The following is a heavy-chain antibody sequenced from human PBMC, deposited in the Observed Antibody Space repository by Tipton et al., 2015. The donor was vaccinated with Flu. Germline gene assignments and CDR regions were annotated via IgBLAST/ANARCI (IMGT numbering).Heavy chain of an antibody. CDR1: GGSISSYY. CDR2: IYYSGST. D-gene: IGHD5-12*01. CDR3: ARDVATTVVEPGYYFDY. V-gene: IGHV4-59*12. J-gene: IGHJ4*02. Sequence: TLSLTCTVSGGSISSYYWSWIRQPPGKGLEWIGYIYYSGSTYYNPSLKSRVTISVDTSKNQFSLKLSSVTAADTAVYYCARDVATTVVEPGYYFDYWGQGTLVTVSS.